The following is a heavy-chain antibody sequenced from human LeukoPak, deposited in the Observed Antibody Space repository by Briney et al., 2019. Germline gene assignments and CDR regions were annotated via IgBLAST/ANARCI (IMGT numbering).Heavy chain of an antibody. CDR1: GGSFSVYY. D-gene: IGHD6-19*01. CDR3: ARRKPSSCWHDY. V-gene: IGHV4-34*01. J-gene: IGHJ4*02. CDR2: INHSGST. Sequence: SETLSLTCAVYGGSFSVYYWSWIRQPPGKGLEWIGEINHSGSTNYNPSLKSRVTISVDRSKNQFSLKLSSVTAADTAVYYCARRKPSSCWHDYWGQGTLVTVSS.